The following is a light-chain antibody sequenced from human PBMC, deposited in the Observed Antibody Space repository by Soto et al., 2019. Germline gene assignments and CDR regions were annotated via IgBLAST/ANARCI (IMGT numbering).Light chain of an antibody. CDR2: AAS. J-gene: IGKJ1*01. CDR1: QGIRTE. V-gene: IGKV1-6*01. CDR3: LQDYDYPRT. Sequence: ATQMTQSPSSLSASVGDRVTIACRASQGIRTELGWYQQKAGEAPKLLIYAASTLQSGVPPRFSGSGSGTDFTLTISSLRPEDFATYYCLQDYDYPRTFGQGTKAEMK.